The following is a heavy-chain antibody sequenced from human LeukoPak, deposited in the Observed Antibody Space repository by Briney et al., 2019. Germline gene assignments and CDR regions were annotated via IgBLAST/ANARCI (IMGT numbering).Heavy chain of an antibody. CDR3: VRISGGSGWYENWFDP. V-gene: IGHV3-23*01. Sequence: HSGGSLRLSCAASGFTFSSYAMSWVRQAPGKGLEWVSAISGSGGSTYYADSVKGRFTISRDNSKNTLYLQMNSLRAEDTAVYYCVRISGGSGWYENWFDPWGQGTLVTVSS. J-gene: IGHJ5*02. D-gene: IGHD6-19*01. CDR2: ISGSGGST. CDR1: GFTFSSYA.